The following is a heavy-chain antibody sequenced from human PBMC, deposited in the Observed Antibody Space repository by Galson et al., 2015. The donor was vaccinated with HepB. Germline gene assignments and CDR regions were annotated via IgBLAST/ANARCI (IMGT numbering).Heavy chain of an antibody. D-gene: IGHD3-22*01. CDR1: GYTFTSYY. CDR2: INPSGGS. V-gene: IGHV1-46*01. CDR3: ARRYYYDTSGYYAFDY. J-gene: IGHJ4*02. Sequence: SVKVSCKASGYTFTSYYMHWVRQAPGQGLEWMGIINPSGGSLYAQKFQGRVTMTRDTSTSTVYMELSRLRSEDTAVYFCARRYYYDTSGYYAFDYWGQGTLVTVSS.